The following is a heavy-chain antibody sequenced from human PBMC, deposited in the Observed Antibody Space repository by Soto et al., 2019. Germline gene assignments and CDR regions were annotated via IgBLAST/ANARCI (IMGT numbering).Heavy chain of an antibody. CDR2: IYSSGAT. D-gene: IGHD2-21*02. J-gene: IGHJ4*02. CDR3: ARGPFCGNDCYFDV. V-gene: IGHV4-4*07. Sequence: LSLTCTVAGGSISGFYWSWVRQPAGKGLEWIGRIYSSGATKYNPSLRNRVTMSVDTSTDQYSLNLASMTAADTAVYFCARGPFCGNDCYFDVWGQGTQVTVSS. CDR1: GGSISGFY.